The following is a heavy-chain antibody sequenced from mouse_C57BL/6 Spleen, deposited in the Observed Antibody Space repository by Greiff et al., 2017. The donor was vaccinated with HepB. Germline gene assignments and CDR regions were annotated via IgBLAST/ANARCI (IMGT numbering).Heavy chain of an antibody. Sequence: VKLVESGPGLVQPSQSLSITCTVSGFSLTSYGVHWVRQSPGKGLEWLGVIWSGGSTDYNAAFISRLSISKDNSKSQVFFKMNSLQADYTAIYYCARNTREFYGSSYWYFDVWGTGTTVTVSS. V-gene: IGHV2-2*01. D-gene: IGHD1-1*01. CDR1: GFSLTSYG. J-gene: IGHJ1*03. CDR2: IWSGGST. CDR3: ARNTREFYGSSYWYFDV.